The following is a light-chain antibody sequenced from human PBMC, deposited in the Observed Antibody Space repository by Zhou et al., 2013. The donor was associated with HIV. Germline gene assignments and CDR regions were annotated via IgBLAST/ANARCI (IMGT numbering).Light chain of an antibody. CDR3: MQALQTPLT. CDR1: QSLLHSNGYKY. V-gene: IGKV2-28*01. J-gene: IGKJ4*01. CDR2: LGS. Sequence: DIVMTQSPLSLAVTPGEPASISCRSTQSLLHSNGYKYLDWYLQKPGQSPQLLIYLGSNRASGVPDRFSGSGSGTDFTLKISRVEAEDVGVYYCMQALQTPLTFGGGTKVEI.